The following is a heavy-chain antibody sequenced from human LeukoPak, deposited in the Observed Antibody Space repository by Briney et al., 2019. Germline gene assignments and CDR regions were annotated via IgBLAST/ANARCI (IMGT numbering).Heavy chain of an antibody. J-gene: IGHJ4*02. Sequence: SETLSLTCTVSGGSISDYYWSWIRQPPGKGLEWIAYIYDSGSTNYNPSLKSRVTISVDTSKNQFSLKLSSATAADTAVYYCARLTDSGVDYWGQGTLVTVSS. D-gene: IGHD6-19*01. CDR2: IYDSGST. CDR3: ARLTDSGVDY. CDR1: GGSISDYY. V-gene: IGHV4-59*08.